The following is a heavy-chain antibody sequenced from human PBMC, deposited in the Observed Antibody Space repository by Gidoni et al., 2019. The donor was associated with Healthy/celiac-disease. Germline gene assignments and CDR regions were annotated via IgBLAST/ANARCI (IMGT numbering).Heavy chain of an antibody. Sequence: EVQLVESGGGVVQPGGSLRLSCAASGFTFDDYAMHWVRQAPGKGLGLFSLISGDGGSTYYADSVKGRFTISRDNSKNSLYLQMNSLRTEDTALYYCAKDMSDFWSGYYRADYYGMDVWGQGTTVSVSS. D-gene: IGHD3-3*01. J-gene: IGHJ6*02. V-gene: IGHV3-43*02. CDR2: ISGDGGST. CDR1: GFTFDDYA. CDR3: AKDMSDFWSGYYRADYYGMDV.